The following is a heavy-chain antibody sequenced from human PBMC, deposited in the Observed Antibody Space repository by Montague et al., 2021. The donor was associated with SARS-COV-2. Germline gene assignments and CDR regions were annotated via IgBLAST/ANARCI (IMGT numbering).Heavy chain of an antibody. CDR2: INHSGST. V-gene: IGHV4-34*01. D-gene: IGHD2-2*01. CDR3: ASVSDSGYAFDY. J-gene: IGHJ4*02. CDR1: GGSFSGYY. Sequence: SETLSLTCAVCGGSFSGYYWSWIRQPPGKGLEWIGEINHSGSTNYNPSLKSRVTISVDTSKNQFSLKLSSVTAADTAVYYCASVSDSGYAFDYWGQGTLVTVSS.